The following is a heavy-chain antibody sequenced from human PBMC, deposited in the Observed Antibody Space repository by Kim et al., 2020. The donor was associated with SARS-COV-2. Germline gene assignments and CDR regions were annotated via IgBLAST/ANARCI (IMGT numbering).Heavy chain of an antibody. Sequence: ASVKVSCKASGYTFTSYAMHWVRQAPGQRLEWMGWINAGNGNTKYSQKFQGRVTITRDTSASTAYMELSSLRSEDTAVYYCARFSGGIAVGSYWGQGTLVTVSS. J-gene: IGHJ4*02. CDR2: INAGNGNT. V-gene: IGHV1-3*01. CDR1: GYTFTSYA. CDR3: ARFSGGIAVGSY. D-gene: IGHD6-19*01.